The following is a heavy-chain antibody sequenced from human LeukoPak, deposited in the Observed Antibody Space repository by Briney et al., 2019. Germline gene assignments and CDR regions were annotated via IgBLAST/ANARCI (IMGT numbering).Heavy chain of an antibody. Sequence: NPSGTLSLTCTVSGGSISSSSHSWGWIRQPPGKGLEWTGTIYYTGRTYYNPSLESRLTISVDTSKNQFSLKLTSVTAADTAIYYCAQSLGSGNWIGNWFDPWGQGTLVTVSS. CDR3: AQSLGSGNWIGNWFDP. D-gene: IGHD1-1*01. V-gene: IGHV4-39*01. CDR1: GGSISSSSHS. CDR2: IYYTGRT. J-gene: IGHJ5*02.